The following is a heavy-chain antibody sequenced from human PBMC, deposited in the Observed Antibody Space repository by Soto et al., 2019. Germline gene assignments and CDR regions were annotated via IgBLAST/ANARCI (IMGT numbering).Heavy chain of an antibody. V-gene: IGHV4-38-2*01. J-gene: IGHJ6*01. CDR3: ASEDDGMDG. CDR1: VSSMSVLY. CDR2: IFHSGNS. Sequence: PSETLSLTCAVSVSSMSVLYWDWVRQPPGKGLEWIGSIFHSGNSYYNPSLKSRVILSVDTSKNQFSLNLTAAIAADTAVYYCASEDDGMDGWGQGTTVTVSS.